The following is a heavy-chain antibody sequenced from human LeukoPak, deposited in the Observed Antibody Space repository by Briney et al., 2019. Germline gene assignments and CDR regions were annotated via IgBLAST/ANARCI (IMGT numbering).Heavy chain of an antibody. CDR2: ISHDGTNT. CDR1: GFTFSNYW. J-gene: IGHJ6*03. Sequence: GGSLRLSCAASGFTFSNYWMHWVRQAPGTGLVWVSRISHDGTNTYYADSVKGRFSISRDNAKNTLYLQMNSLRAEDTAIYYCARVYYYYYMDVWGKGTTVTVSS. V-gene: IGHV3-74*01. CDR3: ARVYYYYYMDV.